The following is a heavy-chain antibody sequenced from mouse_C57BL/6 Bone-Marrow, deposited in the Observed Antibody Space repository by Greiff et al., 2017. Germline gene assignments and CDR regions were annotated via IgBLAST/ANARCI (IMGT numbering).Heavy chain of an antibody. CDR3: AREGGSSSFDY. CDR1: GFTFSSYA. CDR2: ISDGGSYS. Sequence: EVKLMESGGGLVKPGGSLKLSCAASGFTFSSYAMSWVRQTPEKRLEWVATISDGGSYSYYPDNVKGRFTISRDNAKNNLYLQMSHLKSEATAMYYCAREGGSSSFDYWGQGTTLTVSS. D-gene: IGHD1-1*01. V-gene: IGHV5-4*01. J-gene: IGHJ2*01.